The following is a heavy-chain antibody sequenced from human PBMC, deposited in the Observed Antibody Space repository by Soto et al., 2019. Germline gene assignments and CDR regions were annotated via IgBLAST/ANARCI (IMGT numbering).Heavy chain of an antibody. J-gene: IGHJ4*02. Sequence: PSETLSLTCGVSGFPVSYGYYWGWIRQPPGKGLEWLGSIYQSGKTYYNPSLKSRLTLSMDTSRNEFYLRLRSVTAADTAVYFCARIYCSSVSCYNDYWGQGVLVDVSS. V-gene: IGHV4-38-2*01. CDR2: IYQSGKT. D-gene: IGHD2-2*01. CDR3: ARIYCSSVSCYNDY. CDR1: GFPVSYGYY.